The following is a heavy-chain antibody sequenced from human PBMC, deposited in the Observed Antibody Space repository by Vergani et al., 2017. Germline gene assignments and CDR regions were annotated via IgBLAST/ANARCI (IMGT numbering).Heavy chain of an antibody. CDR3: ASPFLSYGSEPFDP. CDR1: GFTFSSYA. J-gene: IGHJ5*02. V-gene: IGHV3-23*01. Sequence: EVQLLESGGGLVQPGGSLRLSCAASGFTFSSYAMSWVRQAPGKGLEWVSAISGSGGSTYYADSVKGRFTISRDNAKNTLYLQMNSLRAEDTAVYYCASPFLSYGSEPFDPWGQGTLVTVSS. D-gene: IGHD3-10*01. CDR2: ISGSGGST.